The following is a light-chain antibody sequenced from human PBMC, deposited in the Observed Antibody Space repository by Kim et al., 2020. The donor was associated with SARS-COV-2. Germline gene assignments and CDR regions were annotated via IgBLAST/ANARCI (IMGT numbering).Light chain of an antibody. CDR2: QDS. CDR1: KLGDKY. CDR3: QAWDGKTHCV. Sequence: SYELTQPPSVSVSPGQTASITCSGDKLGDKYACWYQQKPGQSPVVVIYQDSKRPSGIPERFSGSNSGNTATLTISGTQAMDEADYFCQAWDGKTHCVFGGGTKVTVL. J-gene: IGLJ3*02. V-gene: IGLV3-1*01.